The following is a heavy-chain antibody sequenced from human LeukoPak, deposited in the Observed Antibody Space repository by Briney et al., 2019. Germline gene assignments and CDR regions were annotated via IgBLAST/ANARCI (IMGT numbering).Heavy chain of an antibody. J-gene: IGHJ2*01. V-gene: IGHV6-1*01. CDR2: TYYRSKWYN. CDR1: GDSVSSNSAA. CDR3: ARSRRYCSGGSCYSRRYFDL. Sequence: SQTLSLTCAISGDSVSSNSAAWNWIRQSPPRGLEWLGRTYYRSKWYNDDAVSVKSRITINPDTSKNQFSLRLNSVTPEDTAVYYCARSRRYCSGGSCYSRRYFDLWGRGTLVTVSS. D-gene: IGHD2-15*01.